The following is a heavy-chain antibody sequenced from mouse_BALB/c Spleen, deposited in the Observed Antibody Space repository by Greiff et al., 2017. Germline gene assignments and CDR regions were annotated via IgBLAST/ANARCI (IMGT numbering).Heavy chain of an antibody. CDR2: ISSGSSTI. J-gene: IGHJ1*01. CDR3: ARGGRTWYFDV. D-gene: IGHD1-1*02. CDR1: GFTFSSFG. V-gene: IGHV5-17*02. Sequence: EVKLMESGGGLVQPGGSRKLSCAASGFTFSSFGMHWVRQAPEKGLEWVAYISSGSSTIYYADTVKGRFTISRDNPKNTLFLQMTSLRSEDTAMYYCARGGRTWYFDVWGAGTTVTVSS.